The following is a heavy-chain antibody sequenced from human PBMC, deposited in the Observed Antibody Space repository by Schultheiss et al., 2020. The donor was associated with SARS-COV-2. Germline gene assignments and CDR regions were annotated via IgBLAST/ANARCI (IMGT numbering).Heavy chain of an antibody. V-gene: IGHV3-66*02. CDR2: VYNTDGT. CDR1: GFIVSNNY. D-gene: IGHD3-3*01. J-gene: IGHJ6*02. CDR3: AKSYNDFAGYYYGMDV. Sequence: GGSLRLSCAASGFIVSNNYMTWVRQAPGKGLEWVSVVYNTDGTYYADSVRGRFTISRDNSKNTLYLQMNSLRAEDTAVYYCAKSYNDFAGYYYGMDVWGQGTTVTVSS.